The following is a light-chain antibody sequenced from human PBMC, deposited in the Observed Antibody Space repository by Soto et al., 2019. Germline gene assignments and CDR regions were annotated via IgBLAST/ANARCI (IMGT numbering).Light chain of an antibody. J-gene: IGLJ2*01. CDR2: DNY. CDR1: SSNIGGNY. V-gene: IGLV1-51*01. Sequence: QSVLAQPPSISAAPGQKVTISCSGSSSNIGGNYVSWYQHVPRTAPKLLIYDNYKRASGSPDRFSASESGTAATLGITGLQTGDEAGHYCGTWDSSLDTVVFGGGTKLTVL. CDR3: GTWDSSLDTVV.